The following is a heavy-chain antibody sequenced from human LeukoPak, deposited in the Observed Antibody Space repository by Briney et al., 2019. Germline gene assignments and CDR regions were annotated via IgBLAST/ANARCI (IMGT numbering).Heavy chain of an antibody. Sequence: GGSLRLSCAASGFTFSSYEMNWVRQAPGKGLEWVSYISSSGSNIYYADSVKGRFTISRDSAKNSLYLQMNSLRAEDTAVYYCARPVRMKDYWGQGTLVTVSS. J-gene: IGHJ4*02. CDR2: ISSSGSNI. CDR3: ARPVRMKDY. CDR1: GFTFSSYE. D-gene: IGHD2-2*01. V-gene: IGHV3-48*03.